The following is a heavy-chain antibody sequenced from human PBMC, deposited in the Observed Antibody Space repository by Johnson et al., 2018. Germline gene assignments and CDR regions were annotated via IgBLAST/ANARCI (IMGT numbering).Heavy chain of an antibody. CDR2: ISSNGGST. Sequence: VQLVESGGGLVQPGGSLRLSCAASGFTFSSYAMHWVRQAPGKGLEYVSAISSNGGSTYYANSVKGRFTISRDNSKNTLYLQMGSLRAEDMAVYYCARVVMEDEDAFDIWGQGTMVTVSS. V-gene: IGHV3-64*01. CDR1: GFTFSSYA. CDR3: ARVVMEDEDAFDI. J-gene: IGHJ3*02. D-gene: IGHD2-21*01.